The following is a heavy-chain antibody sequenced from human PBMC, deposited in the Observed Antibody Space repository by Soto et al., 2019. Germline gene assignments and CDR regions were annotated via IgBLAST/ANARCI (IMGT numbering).Heavy chain of an antibody. CDR2: ISAYNGNT. J-gene: IGHJ3*02. CDR1: GYTFTSYG. CDR3: ARDLKDIVVVVAATPVAFDI. Sequence: QVQLVQSGAEVKKPGASVKVSCKASGYTFTSYGISWVRQAPGQGLEWMGWISAYNGNTNYAQKLQGRVTMTTDTSQSTAYMELRSLRSDDTAVYYCARDLKDIVVVVAATPVAFDIWGQGTMVTVSS. V-gene: IGHV1-18*01. D-gene: IGHD2-15*01.